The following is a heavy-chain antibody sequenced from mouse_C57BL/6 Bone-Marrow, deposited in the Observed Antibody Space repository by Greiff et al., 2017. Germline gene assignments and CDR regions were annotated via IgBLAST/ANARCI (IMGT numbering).Heavy chain of an antibody. CDR2: IYPRSGNT. CDR3: ASSVYCYGLYYAMDY. CDR1: GYTFTSYG. V-gene: IGHV1-81*01. Sequence: VQVVESGAELARPGASVKLSCKASGYTFTSYGISWVKQRTGQGLEWIGEIYPRSGNTYYNEKFKGKATLTADKSSSTAYMELRSLTSKDSAVDFCASSVYCYGLYYAMDYWGQGTSVTVSS. J-gene: IGHJ4*01. D-gene: IGHD1-1*01.